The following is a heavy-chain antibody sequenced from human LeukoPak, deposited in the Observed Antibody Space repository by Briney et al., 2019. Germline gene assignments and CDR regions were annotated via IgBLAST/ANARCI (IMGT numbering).Heavy chain of an antibody. Sequence: AGGSLRLSRAASGFTFSTYSMNWVRQAPGKGLEWVGRIKSKTDGGTTDYAAPVKGRFTISRDDSKNTLYLQMNSLKTEDTAVYYCTTDFWSGYPDYWGQGTLVTVSS. D-gene: IGHD3-3*01. CDR3: TTDFWSGYPDY. J-gene: IGHJ4*02. CDR1: GFTFSTYS. V-gene: IGHV3-15*01. CDR2: IKSKTDGGTT.